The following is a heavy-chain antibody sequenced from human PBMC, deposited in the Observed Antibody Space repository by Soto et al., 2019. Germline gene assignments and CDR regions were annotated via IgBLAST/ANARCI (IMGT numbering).Heavy chain of an antibody. D-gene: IGHD2-15*01. Sequence: PGGSLRLSCAASGFTFRSYIMNWVRQTPGKGLEWVSYISSSSSSTIYYADSVKGRFTISRDNAKNSLYLQMNSLRDEDTAVYYCARKKTMVVAATLYYYYGMDVWGQGTTVTVSS. CDR1: GFTFRSYI. CDR2: ISSSSSSTI. J-gene: IGHJ6*02. V-gene: IGHV3-48*02. CDR3: ARKKTMVVAATLYYYYGMDV.